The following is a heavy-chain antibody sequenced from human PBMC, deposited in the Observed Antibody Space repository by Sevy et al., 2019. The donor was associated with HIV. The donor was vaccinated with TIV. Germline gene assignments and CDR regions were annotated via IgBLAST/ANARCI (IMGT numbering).Heavy chain of an antibody. J-gene: IGHJ4*02. D-gene: IGHD3-16*01. CDR1: GLTFDTIG. CDR3: AGGDTPLITDLDY. Sequence: GGSLRLSCAASGLTFDTIGMSWVRQAPGKGLEWVAGITSGGATYYADSVKGRFTVSRDNSRNTLYLQLNSLRADDTAVFYCAGGDTPLITDLDYWGQGTVVTVSS. CDR2: ITSGGAT. V-gene: IGHV3-23*01.